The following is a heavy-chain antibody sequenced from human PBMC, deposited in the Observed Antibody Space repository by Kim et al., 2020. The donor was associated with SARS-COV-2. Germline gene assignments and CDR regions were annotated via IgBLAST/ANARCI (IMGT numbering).Heavy chain of an antibody. J-gene: IGHJ4*02. CDR2: INHSGST. CDR1: GGSFSGYY. V-gene: IGHV4-34*01. Sequence: SETLSLTCAVYGGSFSGYYWSWIRQPPGKGLEWIGEINHSGSTNYNPSLKSRVTISVDTSKNQFSLKLSSVTAADTAVYYCARAVLDYGGNYYIDYWGQGTLVTVSS. D-gene: IGHD4-17*01. CDR3: ARAVLDYGGNYYIDY.